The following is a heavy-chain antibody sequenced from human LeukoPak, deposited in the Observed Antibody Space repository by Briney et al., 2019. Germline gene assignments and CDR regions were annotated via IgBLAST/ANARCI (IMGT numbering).Heavy chain of an antibody. J-gene: IGHJ2*01. CDR2: INPVDSDN. CDR3: ARLPGGNLWYFDL. D-gene: IGHD3-16*01. V-gene: IGHV5-51*01. CDR1: GYTLTNYW. Sequence: SGESLKISCQGSGYTLTNYWIVWVRQLPGRGLEWMGIINPVDSDNRYSLSFQGQVTISADKSTSTAYLQWSSLKASDTAMFYCARLPGGNLWYFDLWGRGTLVTVSS.